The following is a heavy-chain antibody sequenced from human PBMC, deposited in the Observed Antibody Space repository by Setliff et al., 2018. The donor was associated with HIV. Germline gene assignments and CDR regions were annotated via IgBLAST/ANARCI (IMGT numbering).Heavy chain of an antibody. V-gene: IGHV1-69*13. CDR3: ARHYTGGWPLEVFDI. CDR2: IIPIFGTP. CDR1: GGTFSTYA. Sequence: SVKVSCKASGGTFSTYAVSWVRQAPGHGLEWMGGIIPIFGTPNYAQKFQGRVTITADESTGTAYMELSSLRSEDTAVYYCARHYTGGWPLEVFDIWGQGTMVTVSS. J-gene: IGHJ3*02. D-gene: IGHD6-19*01.